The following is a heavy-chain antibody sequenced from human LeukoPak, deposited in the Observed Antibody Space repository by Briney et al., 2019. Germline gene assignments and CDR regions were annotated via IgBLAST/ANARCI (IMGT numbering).Heavy chain of an antibody. CDR3: ARGPPTNYDILTGCYTTPQGFDY. CDR1: GFTFSSYS. D-gene: IGHD3-9*01. J-gene: IGHJ4*02. V-gene: IGHV3-21*01. CDR2: ISSSSSYI. Sequence: GGSLRLSCTASGFTFSSYSMNWVRQAPGKGLEWVSSISSSSSYIYYADSVKGRFTISRDNAKNSLYLQMNSLRAEDTAVYYCARGPPTNYDILTGCYTTPQGFDYWGQGTLVTVSS.